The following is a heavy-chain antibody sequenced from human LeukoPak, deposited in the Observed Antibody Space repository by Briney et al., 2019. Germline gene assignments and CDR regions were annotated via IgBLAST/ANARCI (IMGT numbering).Heavy chain of an antibody. D-gene: IGHD5-18*01. CDR2: IYDSGST. CDR1: GVSISSSNW. Sequence: SETLSLTCVVSGVSISSSNWWSWVRPPPGKGLEWIGEIYDSGSTNYNPSLKSPVTISVDKSRNQFSLRLTSVTAADTAVYFCAIGHSNSDYWGQGTLVTVSS. J-gene: IGHJ4*02. V-gene: IGHV4-4*02. CDR3: AIGHSNSDY.